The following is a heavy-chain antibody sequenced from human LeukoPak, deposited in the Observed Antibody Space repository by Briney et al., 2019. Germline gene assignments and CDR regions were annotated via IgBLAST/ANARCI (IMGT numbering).Heavy chain of an antibody. V-gene: IGHV3-30-3*01. Sequence: GGSLRLSCAASGFTFSSYNMNWVRQAPGKGLEWVAVISYDGSNKYYADSVKGRFTISRDNSKNTLYLQMNSLRAEDTAVYYCASDAGSPDAFDIWGQGTMVTVSS. CDR3: ASDAGSPDAFDI. J-gene: IGHJ3*02. CDR2: ISYDGSNK. CDR1: GFTFSSYN.